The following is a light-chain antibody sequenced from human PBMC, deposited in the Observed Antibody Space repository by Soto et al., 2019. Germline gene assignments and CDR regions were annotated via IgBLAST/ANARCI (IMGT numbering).Light chain of an antibody. CDR1: QSVGSN. CDR3: QHFNTWPPEYT. CDR2: GAS. Sequence: ETVLTQSPATLSVSLGERATLSCRANQSVGSNLAWYQHKPGQAPRLLIYGASTRATNIPARYSRSGSGAEFTLTISSLQSEDCAVYYCQHFNTWPPEYTFGQGTKLEIK. J-gene: IGKJ2*01. V-gene: IGKV3-15*01.